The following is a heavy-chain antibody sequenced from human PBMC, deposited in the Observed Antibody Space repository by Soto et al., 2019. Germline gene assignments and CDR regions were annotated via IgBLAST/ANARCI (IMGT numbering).Heavy chain of an antibody. CDR2: IVPVLGTS. CDR3: ARDSPGGGYYYGMDV. V-gene: IGHV1-69*05. Sequence: GASVKVSCKASGGSFSSYAISWVRQAPGQGLEWMGGIVPVLGTSHSAQKFQGRVTFSTDDSTTTAYMELGSLRSEDTAVYYCARDSPGGGYYYGMDVWGQGTTVTVSS. CDR1: GGSFSSYA. D-gene: IGHD3-16*01. J-gene: IGHJ6*02.